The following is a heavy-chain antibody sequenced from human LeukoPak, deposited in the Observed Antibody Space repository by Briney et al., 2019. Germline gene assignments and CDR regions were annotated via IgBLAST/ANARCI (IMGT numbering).Heavy chain of an antibody. V-gene: IGHV3-53*01. D-gene: IGHD3-22*01. CDR2: IYNRGFT. CDR3: AKDPLTMIEVGY. CDR1: GFTVSTYY. J-gene: IGHJ4*02. Sequence: TGGSLRLSCAASGFTVSTYYMSWVRQAPGKGPEWVSVIYNRGFTYYADSVKGRFTISRDNSKNTLYLQMNSLRAEDTAVYYCAKDPLTMIEVGYWGQGTLVTVSS.